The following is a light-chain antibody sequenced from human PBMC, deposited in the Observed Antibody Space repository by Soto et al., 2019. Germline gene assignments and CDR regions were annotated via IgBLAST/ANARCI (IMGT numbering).Light chain of an antibody. Sequence: DIPLTQSPSFLSASVGDRVTITCRASQGISSYLAWYQQKPGKGTKLLIYAASTLQSGVPSRFSGSGSGTEFTLTIISLQPEDFATYYCQQLNSYPITFGQGTRLEIK. CDR1: QGISSY. CDR3: QQLNSYPIT. V-gene: IGKV1-9*01. CDR2: AAS. J-gene: IGKJ5*01.